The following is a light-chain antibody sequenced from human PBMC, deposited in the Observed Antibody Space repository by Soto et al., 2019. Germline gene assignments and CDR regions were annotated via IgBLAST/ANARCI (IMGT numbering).Light chain of an antibody. V-gene: IGKV3D-15*01. Sequence: CPSTLTLSPGERATVSCRASQSVSSYYLAWYQQKPGQAPRLLIYDASKRASGFPARFSGSASGTEFTLTISSLRPEDFAVYYCQQSNNCPRTFGQGTRLEIK. J-gene: IGKJ5*01. CDR2: DAS. CDR1: QSVSSY. CDR3: QQSNNCPRT.